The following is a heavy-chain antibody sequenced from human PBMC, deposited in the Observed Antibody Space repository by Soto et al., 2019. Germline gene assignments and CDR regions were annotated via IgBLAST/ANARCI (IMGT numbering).Heavy chain of an antibody. J-gene: IGHJ6*03. Sequence: PGGSLRLSCAASGFTFSSYAMSWVRQAPGKGLEWVSAISGSGGSTYYADSVKGRFTISRDNSKNTLYLQMNSLRAEDTAVYYCAKDRPYYDFWSGFKAPTYSMDVWGKGTTVTVSS. D-gene: IGHD3-3*01. CDR1: GFTFSSYA. CDR2: ISGSGGST. CDR3: AKDRPYYDFWSGFKAPTYSMDV. V-gene: IGHV3-23*01.